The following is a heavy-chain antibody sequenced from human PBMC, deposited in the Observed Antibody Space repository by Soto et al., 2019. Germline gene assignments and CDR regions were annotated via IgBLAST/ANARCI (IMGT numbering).Heavy chain of an antibody. CDR1: GFTFSSYG. CDR2: ISGSGGST. Sequence: GASLTRSCAASGFTFSSYGMSWVRQAPGEGLEWVSTISGSGGSTYSADSVKGRFTISRDNSKNPLDLQMNSLRGEDTAIYYCSKVNTIFGVDYYYYGMDVWGQRTTVPVAS. CDR3: SKVNTIFGVDYYYYGMDV. J-gene: IGHJ6*02. V-gene: IGHV3-23*01. D-gene: IGHD3-3*01.